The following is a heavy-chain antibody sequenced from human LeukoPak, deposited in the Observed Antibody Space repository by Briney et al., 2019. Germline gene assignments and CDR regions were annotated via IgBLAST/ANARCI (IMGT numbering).Heavy chain of an antibody. CDR2: INPSGGST. V-gene: IGHV1-46*01. Sequence: AASVKVSCKASGYTFTSYYMHWVRQAPGQGLEWMGIINPSGGSTSYAQKFQGRVTMTRNTSISTAYMELSSLRSEDTAVYYCARGDYYFYMDVWGKGTTVTISS. CDR1: GYTFTSYY. J-gene: IGHJ6*03. CDR3: ARGDYYFYMDV.